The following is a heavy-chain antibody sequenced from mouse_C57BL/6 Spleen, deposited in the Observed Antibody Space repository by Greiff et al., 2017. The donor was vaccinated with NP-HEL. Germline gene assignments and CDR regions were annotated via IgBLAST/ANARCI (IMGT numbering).Heavy chain of an antibody. D-gene: IGHD1-1*01. J-gene: IGHJ3*01. V-gene: IGHV3-6*01. CDR3: ARETTVVAPFAY. CDR1: GYSITSGYY. CDR2: ISYDGSN. Sequence: ESGPGLVKPSQSLSLTCSVTGYSITSGYYWNWIRQFPGNKLEWMGYISYDGSNNYNPSLKNRFSITRDTSKNQFFLKLNSVTTEDTATYYCARETTVVAPFAYWGQGTLVTVSA.